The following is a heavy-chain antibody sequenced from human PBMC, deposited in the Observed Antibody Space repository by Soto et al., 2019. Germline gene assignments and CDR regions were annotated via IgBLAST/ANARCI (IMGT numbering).Heavy chain of an antibody. Sequence: PSETLSLTCTVSGGSMSTYSWGWIRQPAGKGLEWIGRIFASGSTNYNPSLKSRLTISVDTSKNQFSLRLSSVTAADTAVYYCAVLGEFQSYYYGMNVWGQGTTVTAP. J-gene: IGHJ6*02. CDR3: AVLGEFQSYYYGMNV. V-gene: IGHV4-4*07. CDR2: IFASGST. CDR1: GGSMSTYS. D-gene: IGHD3-10*01.